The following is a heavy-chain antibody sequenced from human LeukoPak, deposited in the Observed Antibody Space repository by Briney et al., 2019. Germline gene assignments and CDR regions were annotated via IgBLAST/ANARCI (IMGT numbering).Heavy chain of an antibody. CDR3: ATLPGGGSPHSADY. J-gene: IGHJ4*02. CDR1: GFTFSSYG. D-gene: IGHD1-26*01. CDR2: ISYDGSNK. V-gene: IGHV3-30*03. Sequence: PGGSLRLSCAASGFTFSSYGMHWVRQAPGKGLEWVAVISYDGSNKYYADSAKGRFTISRDNSKNTLNVQMNSLRAEDTAVYYCATLPGGGSPHSADYWGQGTLVTVSS.